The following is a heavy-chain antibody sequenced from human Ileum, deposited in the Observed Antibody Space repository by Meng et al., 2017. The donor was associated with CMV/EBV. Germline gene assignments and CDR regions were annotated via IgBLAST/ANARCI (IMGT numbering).Heavy chain of an antibody. CDR1: RFTFSPYW. D-gene: IGHD6-25*01. Sequence: GESLKISCAAPRFTFSPYWMSWVRQAPGKGLEWVANIKEDGSERYYLDSVKGRFTISRDNAKTSLYLQMDSLRVEDTGVYYCAREMPGGAATMDFWGQGTLVTVSS. CDR2: IKEDGSER. V-gene: IGHV3-7*01. CDR3: AREMPGGAATMDF. J-gene: IGHJ4*02.